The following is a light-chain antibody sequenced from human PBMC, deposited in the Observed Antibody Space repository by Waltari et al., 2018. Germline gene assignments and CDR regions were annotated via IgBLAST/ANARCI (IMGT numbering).Light chain of an antibody. CDR2: WAS. V-gene: IGKV4-1*01. Sequence: DIVLTQSPDSLPVSLGGRATIHCKSSQSILSSYTNKNYLAWYQQKPGQPPKALIYWASMRESGVPDRFSGSGSGTDFTLTISSLQAEDVAIYYCHQYYSSPLTFGQGTKVEIK. CDR3: HQYYSSPLT. J-gene: IGKJ1*01. CDR1: QSILSSYTNKNY.